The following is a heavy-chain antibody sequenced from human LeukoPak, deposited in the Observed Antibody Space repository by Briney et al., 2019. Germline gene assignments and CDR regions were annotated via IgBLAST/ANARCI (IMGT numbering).Heavy chain of an antibody. Sequence: GASVKVSCKSSGYILSTYYVHWVRQAPGQGLEWMGRIHPHDGDTTYAQKFQGRITMTRDTCTSTVYIELSSLRSEDTAVYSCATRDSSDMDVWGQGTTVAVSS. V-gene: IGHV1-46*01. D-gene: IGHD5-24*01. CDR1: GYILSTYY. J-gene: IGHJ6*02. CDR2: IHPHDGDT. CDR3: ATRDSSDMDV.